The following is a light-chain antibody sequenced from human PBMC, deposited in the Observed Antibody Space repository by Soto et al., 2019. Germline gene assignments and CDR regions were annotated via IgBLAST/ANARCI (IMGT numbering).Light chain of an antibody. CDR3: TSSTSRGTYV. Sequence: QSALTQPASVSGSPGQSITISCTGTSSDVGAYNFVSWYRQHPGKAPKLIIYNVSDRPSGVSNRFSGSKSANTASLTISGLQAEDEAAYYCTSSTSRGTYVFGTGTKLTVL. J-gene: IGLJ1*01. V-gene: IGLV2-14*03. CDR1: SSDVGAYNF. CDR2: NVS.